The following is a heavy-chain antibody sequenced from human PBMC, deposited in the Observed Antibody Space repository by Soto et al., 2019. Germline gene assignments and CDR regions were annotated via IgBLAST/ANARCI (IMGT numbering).Heavy chain of an antibody. J-gene: IGHJ4*02. D-gene: IGHD2-15*01. CDR1: GGSISSSSYY. CDR3: ARAGSEAARHNRYCSGGSCYLMIFDY. Sequence: SETLSLTCTVSGGSISSSSYYWGWIRQPPGKGLEWIGSIYYSGSTYYNPSLKSRVTISVDTSKNQFSLKLSSVTAADTAVYYCARAGSEAARHNRYCSGGSCYLMIFDYWGQGTLVTVSS. V-gene: IGHV4-39*01. CDR2: IYYSGST.